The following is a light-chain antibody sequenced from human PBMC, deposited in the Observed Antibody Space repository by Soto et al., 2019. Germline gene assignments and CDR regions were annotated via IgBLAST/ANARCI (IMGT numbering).Light chain of an antibody. CDR1: LSVSSNY. V-gene: IGKV3-20*01. CDR3: QQYGSSSST. CDR2: GAS. J-gene: IGKJ4*01. Sequence: ETVLTQSPGTLSLSPGERATLSCRASLSVSSNYVAWYQQKPGQAPRLLIYGASSRATGIPDRFSGSGSGTDFTLTISRLEPEDFAVYYCQQYGSSSSTFGGGTKVDIK.